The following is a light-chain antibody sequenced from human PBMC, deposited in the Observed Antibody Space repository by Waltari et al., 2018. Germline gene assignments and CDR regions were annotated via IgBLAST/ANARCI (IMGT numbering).Light chain of an antibody. CDR2: GAS. CDR3: QQYGNSPRT. J-gene: IGKJ1*01. Sequence: ETVLTQSPGTLSLSPGERATLPCRASQSVTRSHLAWYQQQPGQAPRLLIYGASSRATGIPDRFSGSGSGTDFTLTITRLEPEDCAVYYCQQYGNSPRTFGQGTEVEIK. CDR1: QSVTRSH. V-gene: IGKV3-20*01.